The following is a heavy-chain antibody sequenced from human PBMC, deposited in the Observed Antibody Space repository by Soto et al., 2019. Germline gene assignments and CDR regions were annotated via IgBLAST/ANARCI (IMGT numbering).Heavy chain of an antibody. Sequence: SVKVSCKASGGTFSSYAISWVRQAPGQGLEWMGGIIPIFGTANYAQKFQGRVTITADESTSTAYMELSSLRSEDTAVYYCASVRDYYDSSGYSDYWGQGTLVTVSS. D-gene: IGHD3-22*01. CDR3: ASVRDYYDSSGYSDY. CDR2: IIPIFGTA. V-gene: IGHV1-69*13. J-gene: IGHJ4*02. CDR1: GGTFSSYA.